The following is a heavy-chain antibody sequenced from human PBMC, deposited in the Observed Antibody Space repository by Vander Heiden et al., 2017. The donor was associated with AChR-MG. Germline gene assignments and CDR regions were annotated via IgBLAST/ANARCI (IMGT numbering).Heavy chain of an antibody. CDR3: ARDLTADTTDFLYFDY. CDR1: GFTFSSDS. Sequence: EVQLVESGGGLVKPGGSLRLSCAASGFTFSSDSMNWVRQAPGKGLEWVSSISSSSSYIYYADSVKGRFTISRDNAKNSLYLQMNSLRAEDTAVYYCARDLTADTTDFLYFDYWGQGTLVTVSS. CDR2: ISSSSSYI. J-gene: IGHJ4*02. D-gene: IGHD4-17*01. V-gene: IGHV3-21*01.